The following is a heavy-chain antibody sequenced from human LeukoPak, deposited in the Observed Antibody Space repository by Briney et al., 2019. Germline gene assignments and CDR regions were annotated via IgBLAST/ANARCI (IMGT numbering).Heavy chain of an antibody. CDR2: INPNSGGT. CDR1: GYTFTGYY. J-gene: IGHJ5*02. D-gene: IGHD3-10*01. V-gene: IGHV1-2*02. Sequence: ASVKVSCKASGYTFTGYYMHWVRQAPGQGLEWMGWINPNSGGTNYAQKFQGRVTMTRDTSISTAYMELSRLRSDDTAVYYCARDRSKILWFGDPPRGWFDPWGQGTLVTVSS. CDR3: ARDRSKILWFGDPPRGWFDP.